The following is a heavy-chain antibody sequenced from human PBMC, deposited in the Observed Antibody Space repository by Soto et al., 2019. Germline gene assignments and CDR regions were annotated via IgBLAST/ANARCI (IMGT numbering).Heavy chain of an antibody. CDR2: INAGNGNT. V-gene: IGHV1-3*05. CDR3: ARVGCISTSCYESYYYYGMDV. Sequence: QVQLVQSGAEEKKPGASVKVSCKASGYTFTSYAMHWVRQAPGQRLEWMGWINAGNGNTKYSQKFQGRVTITRDTSAXXAXIXPSSLRSEDTAVYYCARVGCISTSCYESYYYYGMDVWGQGTTVTVSS. D-gene: IGHD2-2*01. J-gene: IGHJ6*02. CDR1: GYTFTSYA.